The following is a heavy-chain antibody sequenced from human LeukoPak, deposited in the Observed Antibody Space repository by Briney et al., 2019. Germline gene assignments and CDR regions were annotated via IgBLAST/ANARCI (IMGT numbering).Heavy chain of an antibody. D-gene: IGHD3-10*01. V-gene: IGHV1-18*01. J-gene: IGHJ4*02. CDR1: GYTFTSYG. CDR3: ARDRWAYYGSGSYQGYFDY. CDR2: ISAYNGNT. Sequence: ASVKVSCKASGYTFTSYGISWVRQAPGQGLEWMGWISAYNGNTNYAQKLQGRVTMTTVTSTSTAYMELRSLRSDDTAVYYCARDRWAYYGSGSYQGYFDYWGQGTLVTVSS.